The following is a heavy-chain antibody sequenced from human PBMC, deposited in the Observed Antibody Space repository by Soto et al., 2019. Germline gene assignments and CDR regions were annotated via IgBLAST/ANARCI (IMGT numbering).Heavy chain of an antibody. J-gene: IGHJ4*02. CDR1: GGSISSYY. D-gene: IGHD5-12*01. CDR3: ARYSGYDYPFDY. V-gene: IGHV4-59*08. Sequence: SETLSLTCTVSGGSISSYYWSWIRQPPGKGLEWIGYIYYSGSTNYNPSLKSRVTISVDTSKNQFSLKLSSVTAADTAVYYCARYSGYDYPFDYWGQGTRVTVSS. CDR2: IYYSGST.